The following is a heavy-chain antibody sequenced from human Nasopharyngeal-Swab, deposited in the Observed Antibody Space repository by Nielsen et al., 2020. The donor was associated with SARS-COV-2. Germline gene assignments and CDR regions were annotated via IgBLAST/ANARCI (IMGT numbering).Heavy chain of an antibody. J-gene: IGHJ6*02. CDR2: SRNKANSYTT. CDR1: GFTFSSHY. D-gene: IGHD6-13*01. V-gene: IGHV3-72*01. CDR3: ARDLSSIWTSGLGV. Sequence: GESLKISCAASGFTFSSHYMDWVRQAPGKGLEWVGRSRNKANSYTTEYAASVKVRFTIPKDDSKNSLYLQMSSLRTEDTALYYCARDLSSIWTSGLGVWGQGTTVIVSS.